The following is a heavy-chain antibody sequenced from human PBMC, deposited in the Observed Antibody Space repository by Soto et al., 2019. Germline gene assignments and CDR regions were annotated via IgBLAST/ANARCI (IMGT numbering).Heavy chain of an antibody. CDR3: AGTTSHYWYYMDV. D-gene: IGHD1-7*01. CDR2: AYYRSRWYN. J-gene: IGHJ6*03. Sequence: SQTLSLTCAISGDSVSSNNAAWNWIRQSPSRGLEWLGRAYYRSRWYNDYAVSVKSRITVNPDTSKNQFSLQLTSVTPEDTAVYYCAGTTSHYWYYMDVWGKGTTVTVSS. CDR1: GDSVSSNNAA. V-gene: IGHV6-1*01.